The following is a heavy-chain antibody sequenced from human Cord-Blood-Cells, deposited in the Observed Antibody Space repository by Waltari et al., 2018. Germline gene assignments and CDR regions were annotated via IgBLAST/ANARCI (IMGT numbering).Heavy chain of an antibody. J-gene: IGHJ3*02. CDR3: ARGGDSGGPHNAFDI. Sequence: QVQLQQWGAGLLKPSETLSLTCAVYGGSFSGYYWSWIRQPPGKGLEWIGEINHSGSTNYHPSLKGRVTISVDTSKNQFSLKLSSVTAADTAVYYCARGGDSGGPHNAFDIWGQGTMVTVSS. D-gene: IGHD3-10*01. CDR1: GGSFSGYY. V-gene: IGHV4-34*01. CDR2: INHSGST.